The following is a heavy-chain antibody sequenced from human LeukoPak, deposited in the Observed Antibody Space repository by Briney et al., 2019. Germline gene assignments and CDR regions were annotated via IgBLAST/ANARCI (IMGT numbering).Heavy chain of an antibody. Sequence: GGSLRLSCAASGFTFSSYWMHWVRQAPGKGLVWVSRINTDGSSTTYADSVKGRFTISRDNATNTLYLQLDSLRAEHTAVYYCARVATYYDSSGYNSGYFDYWGQGTLVTVSS. CDR2: INTDGSST. J-gene: IGHJ4*02. CDR3: ARVATYYDSSGYNSGYFDY. D-gene: IGHD3-22*01. V-gene: IGHV3-74*01. CDR1: GFTFSSYW.